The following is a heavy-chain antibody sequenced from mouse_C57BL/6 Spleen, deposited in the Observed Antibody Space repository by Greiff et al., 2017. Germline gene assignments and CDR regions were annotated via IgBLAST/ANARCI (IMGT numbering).Heavy chain of an antibody. CDR1: GYTFTSYD. CDR3: ARRLYYYGSSHWYFDV. Sequence: QVQLQQSGPELVKPGASVTLSCKASGYTFTSYDINWVKQRPGQGLEWIGWIYPRDGSNTYNEKFKGKATLTVDTSSSTAYMELHRLTSEDSAVYFCARRLYYYGSSHWYFDVWGTGTTGTVSS. D-gene: IGHD1-1*01. V-gene: IGHV1-85*01. J-gene: IGHJ1*03. CDR2: IYPRDGSN.